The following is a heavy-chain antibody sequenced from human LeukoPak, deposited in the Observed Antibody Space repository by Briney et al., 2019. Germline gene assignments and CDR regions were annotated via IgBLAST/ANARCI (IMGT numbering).Heavy chain of an antibody. J-gene: IGHJ6*02. CDR1: GFTFSGSA. V-gene: IGHV3-23*01. D-gene: IGHD2-2*01. Sequence: GGSLKLSCAASGFTFSGSAMHWVRQAPGKGLEWVSLISASGITYNADSVKGRFTISTDSSRTTLFLQMNSLRAEDTARYYCARYCGSSSCSTFSSYFGMDVWGLGTTVTVSS. CDR3: ARYCGSSSCSTFSSYFGMDV. CDR2: ISASGIT.